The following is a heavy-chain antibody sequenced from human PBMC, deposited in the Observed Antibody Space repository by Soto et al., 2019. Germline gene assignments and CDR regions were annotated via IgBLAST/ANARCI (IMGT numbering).Heavy chain of an antibody. CDR1: GFTFSSYS. D-gene: IGHD2-15*01. V-gene: IGHV3-21*01. CDR2: ISSSSSYI. Sequence: PVGSLRLSCAASGFTFSSYSMNWVRQAPGKGLEWVSSISSSSSYIYYADSVKGRFTISRDNAKNSLYLQMNSLRAEDTAVYYCARDSGYCSGGSCYSQYYYYGMDVWGQGTTVTVSS. J-gene: IGHJ6*02. CDR3: ARDSGYCSGGSCYSQYYYYGMDV.